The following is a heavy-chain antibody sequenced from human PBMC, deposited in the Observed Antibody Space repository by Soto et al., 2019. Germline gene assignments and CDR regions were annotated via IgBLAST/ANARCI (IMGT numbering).Heavy chain of an antibody. CDR3: SRDHGYSYGPLFDY. Sequence: GASVKVSCKASGCAFDTYGISWVRQAPLQGLEWMVCVSGYKDNTDYAQKFQGRVTMTTDTSTSTAYMEVRSLRSDDTAVYYCSRDHGYSYGPLFDYWAQGTLVTVSS. J-gene: IGHJ4*02. CDR2: VSGYKDNT. D-gene: IGHD5-18*01. CDR1: GCAFDTYG. V-gene: IGHV1-18*01.